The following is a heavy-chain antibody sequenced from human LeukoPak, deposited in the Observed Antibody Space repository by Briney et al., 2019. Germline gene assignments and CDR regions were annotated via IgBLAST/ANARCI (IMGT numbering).Heavy chain of an antibody. CDR1: GFTFSSYA. Sequence: GGSLRLSCAASGFTFSSYAMSSVRQAPGKGLEWVSAISGSGGSTYYADSVKGRFTISRDNSKNTPYLQMNSLRDEDTAVYYCAKAGYSSGYPLDYWGQGTLVTVSS. V-gene: IGHV3-23*01. D-gene: IGHD6-19*01. CDR2: ISGSGGST. CDR3: AKAGYSSGYPLDY. J-gene: IGHJ4*02.